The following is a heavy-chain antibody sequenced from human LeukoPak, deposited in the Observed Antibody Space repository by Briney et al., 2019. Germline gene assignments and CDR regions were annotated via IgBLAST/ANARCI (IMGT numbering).Heavy chain of an antibody. V-gene: IGHV1-18*01. J-gene: IGHJ5*02. CDR1: GYTFTSYG. CDR2: ISAYNGNT. Sequence: ASVKVSCKASGYTFTSYGISWVRQAPGQGLEWMGWISAYNGNTNYAQKLQGRVTMTTDTSTSTAYMELRSLRSDDTAVYYCARACSSTSCYRGNWFDPWGQGTLVTVSS. D-gene: IGHD2-2*01. CDR3: ARACSSTSCYRGNWFDP.